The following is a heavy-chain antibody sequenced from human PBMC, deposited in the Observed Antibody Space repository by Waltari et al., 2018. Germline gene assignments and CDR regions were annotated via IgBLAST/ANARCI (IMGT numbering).Heavy chain of an antibody. J-gene: IGHJ4*02. CDR1: GDSMSSTDW. CDR3: ARDRGRGIYLDS. CDR2: VQGSGRA. D-gene: IGHD2-15*01. V-gene: IGHV4-4*02. Sequence: QLKLEESGPGLVKPSGTLSPTSAVSGDSMSSTDWYSWVRQSPGKGLEWIGQVQGSGRANYNPSFARRVTVSVDRTTNQFSLKMTSATAADTAVYFCARDRGRGIYLDSWGQGILVTVSP.